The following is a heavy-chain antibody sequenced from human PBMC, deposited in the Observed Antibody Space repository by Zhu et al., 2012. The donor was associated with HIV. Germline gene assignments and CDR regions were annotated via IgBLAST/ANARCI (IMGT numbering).Heavy chain of an antibody. CDR1: GGTISSSSYF. CDR3: AKTRTSGWYSYAFPV. J-gene: IGHJ3*01. Sequence: QVQLQESGPGLVKPSETLSLTCTVSGGTISSSSYFWAWIRQTPGKGLEWIGSIYYGGSTHYNPSLKSRLSISVDTSKNQFSLKLSSVTAADTAPYHCAKTRTSGWYSYAFPVWGQGTMVTVSS. V-gene: IGHV4-39*01. D-gene: IGHD6-19*01. CDR2: IYYGGST.